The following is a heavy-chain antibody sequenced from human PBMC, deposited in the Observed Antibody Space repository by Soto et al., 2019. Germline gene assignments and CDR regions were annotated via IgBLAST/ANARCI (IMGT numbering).Heavy chain of an antibody. J-gene: IGHJ6*03. CDR1: GGSISSGGYY. Sequence: SETLSLTCTVSGGSISSGGYYWSWIRQHPGKGLEWIGYIYYSGSTYYNPSLKSRVTISVDTSKNQFSLKLSSVTAADTAVYYCARVVPGRTSIAAWGYYYYYYMDVWGKGTTVTVSS. V-gene: IGHV4-31*03. CDR3: ARVVPGRTSIAAWGYYYYYYMDV. D-gene: IGHD6-6*01. CDR2: IYYSGST.